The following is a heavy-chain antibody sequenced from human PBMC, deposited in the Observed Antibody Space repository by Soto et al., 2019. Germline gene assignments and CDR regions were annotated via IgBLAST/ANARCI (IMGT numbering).Heavy chain of an antibody. J-gene: IGHJ5*02. CDR2: IYYIGAY. CDR3: ARTPETRDWLDP. CDR1: GASVSSYY. D-gene: IGHD1-7*01. Sequence: QVQLQQSGPGLVRPPETLSLSCSVSGASVSSYYWSWVRQPPGKGLEWIGDIYYIGAYNYNPSLKSRVTISVDTSKNQFSLKLTSVTAADTAVYYCARTPETRDWLDPWGQGTLVTVSS. V-gene: IGHV4-59*02.